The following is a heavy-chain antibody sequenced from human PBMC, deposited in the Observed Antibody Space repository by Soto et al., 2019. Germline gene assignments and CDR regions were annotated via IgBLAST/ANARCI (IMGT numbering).Heavy chain of an antibody. CDR1: GCSISRYY. CDR2: IYYSGST. Sequence: SETLSLTCTVSGCSISRYYWSWIRQPPGKGLEWIGYIYYSGSTNYNPSLKSRVTISVDTSKNQFSLKLSSVTAADTAVYYCARDYGDYFDYWGQGTLVTVSS. D-gene: IGHD4-17*01. V-gene: IGHV4-59*01. CDR3: ARDYGDYFDY. J-gene: IGHJ4*02.